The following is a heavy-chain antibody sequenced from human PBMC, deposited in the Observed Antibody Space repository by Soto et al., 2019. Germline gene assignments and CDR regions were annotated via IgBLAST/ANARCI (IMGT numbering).Heavy chain of an antibody. J-gene: IGHJ4*02. V-gene: IGHV3-49*03. CDR1: GFTLGDYA. CDR3: TRVWDIVVVVAATADY. Sequence: GGSLRLSCTASGFTLGDYAMSWFRQAPGKGLEWVGFIRSKAYGGTTEYAASVKGRFTISRDDSKSIAYLQMNSLKTEDTAVYYCTRVWDIVVVVAATADYWGQGTLVTVSS. CDR2: IRSKAYGGTT. D-gene: IGHD2-15*01.